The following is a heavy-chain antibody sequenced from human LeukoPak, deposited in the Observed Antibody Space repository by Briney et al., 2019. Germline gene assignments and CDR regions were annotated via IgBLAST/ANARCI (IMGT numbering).Heavy chain of an antibody. CDR1: GGSISRYY. V-gene: IGHV4-59*01. CDR3: ARIQSAFDI. CDR2: IYYSGST. J-gene: IGHJ3*02. Sequence: SETLSLTCTVSGGSISRYYWSWIWQPPGKGLEWIGYIYYSGSTNYNPSRKSRVTISVDTSKNQFSLKLSSVTAADTAVYYCARIQSAFDIWGQGTMVTVSS.